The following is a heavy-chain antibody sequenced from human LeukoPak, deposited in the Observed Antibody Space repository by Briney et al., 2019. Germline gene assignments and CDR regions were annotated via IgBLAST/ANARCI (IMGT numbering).Heavy chain of an antibody. CDR2: IYPGDSDT. J-gene: IGHJ5*02. V-gene: IGHV5-51*01. CDR1: GYSFTSYW. Sequence: GEALKISCKGSGYSFTSYWIGWVRQMPGKGLEWMGIIYPGDSDTGYSPSFQGQVTIPAHKPISNAYLQWSSLKASHTAMYYCARRSESNWFDPWGQGTLVTVSS. CDR3: ARRSESNWFDP.